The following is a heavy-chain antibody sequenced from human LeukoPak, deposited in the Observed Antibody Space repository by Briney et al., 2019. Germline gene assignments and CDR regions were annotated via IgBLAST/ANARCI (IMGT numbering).Heavy chain of an antibody. J-gene: IGHJ4*02. Sequence: ASVKVSCKASGYTFTDYPMNWVRQAPGQGLEWMGWINTNTGNPTYAQGFTGRFVFSLDTSVSTAYLQISSLKAEDTAVYYCARGGYGDYDAPFDYWGQGTLVTVSS. CDR3: ARGGYGDYDAPFDY. CDR2: INTNTGNP. V-gene: IGHV7-4-1*02. CDR1: GYTFTDYP. D-gene: IGHD4-17*01.